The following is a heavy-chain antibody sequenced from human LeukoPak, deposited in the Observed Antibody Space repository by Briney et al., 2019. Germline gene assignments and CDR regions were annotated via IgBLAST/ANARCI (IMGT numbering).Heavy chain of an antibody. CDR3: AREVAARPYYYYYYMDV. CDR2: IYYSGGT. D-gene: IGHD6-6*01. Sequence: PSETLSLTCTVSGGSISSSSYYWGWIRQPPGKGLEWIGSIYYSGGTYYNPSLKSRVTISVDTSKNQFSLKLSSVTAADTAVYYCAREVAARPYYYYYYMDVWGKGTTVTVSS. J-gene: IGHJ6*03. CDR1: GGSISSSSYY. V-gene: IGHV4-39*07.